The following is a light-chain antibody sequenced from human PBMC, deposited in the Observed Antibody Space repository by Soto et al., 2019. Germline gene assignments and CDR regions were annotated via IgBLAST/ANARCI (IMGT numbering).Light chain of an antibody. Sequence: QSALTQPXSVCGSPGQSITISCTGTSTDIGRYNYVSWYQQHPGKAPKLMIYDVSNRPSGVSNRFSGSKSGNTASLTISGLQAEDEADYHCSSYTSSSTYVFGTGTKVTVL. CDR1: STDIGRYNY. CDR2: DVS. V-gene: IGLV2-14*03. CDR3: SSYTSSSTYV. J-gene: IGLJ1*01.